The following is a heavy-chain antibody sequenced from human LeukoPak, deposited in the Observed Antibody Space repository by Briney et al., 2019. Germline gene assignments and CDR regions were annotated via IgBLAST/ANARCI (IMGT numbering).Heavy chain of an antibody. CDR3: ATIRGQYCSGGSCYGPDY. Sequence: GGSLRLSCAASGFTFSNYSMSWVRQAPGKGLEWVSGISAGGGSTYYADSVKGRFTISRDSSKNILYLQMNSLRAEDTAVYYCATIRGQYCSGGSCYGPDYWGQGTLVTVSS. D-gene: IGHD2-15*01. J-gene: IGHJ4*02. V-gene: IGHV3-23*01. CDR1: GFTFSNYS. CDR2: ISAGGGST.